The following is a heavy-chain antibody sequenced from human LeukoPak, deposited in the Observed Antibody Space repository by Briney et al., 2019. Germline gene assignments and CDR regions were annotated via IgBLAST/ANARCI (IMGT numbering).Heavy chain of an antibody. V-gene: IGHV3-48*04. Sequence: GGSLRLSCAASGFTFSSYSMNWVRQAPGKGLEWVSYISSSSSTIYYADSVKGRFTISRDNAKNSLYLQMNSLRAEDTAVYYCARPRPSLWFGELFSFDYWGQGTLVTVSS. D-gene: IGHD3-10*01. J-gene: IGHJ4*02. CDR2: ISSSSSTI. CDR3: ARPRPSLWFGELFSFDY. CDR1: GFTFSSYS.